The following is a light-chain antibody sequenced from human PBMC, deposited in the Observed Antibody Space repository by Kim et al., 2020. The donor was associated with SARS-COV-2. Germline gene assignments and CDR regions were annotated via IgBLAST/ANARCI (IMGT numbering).Light chain of an antibody. CDR2: DAS. J-gene: IGKJ4*01. CDR3: QQRTNWPT. Sequence: SWPPGERATRAGRASQSLNSYLAWYQQKPGQVPRLRIYDASNRATGIPARFSGSGSGTDFTLTISSLGPEDFAVYYCQQRTNWPTFGGGTKVDIK. CDR1: QSLNSY. V-gene: IGKV3-11*01.